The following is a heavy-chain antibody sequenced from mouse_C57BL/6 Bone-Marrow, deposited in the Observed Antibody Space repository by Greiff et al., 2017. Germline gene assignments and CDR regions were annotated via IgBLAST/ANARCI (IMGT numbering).Heavy chain of an antibody. CDR1: GYTFTSYW. V-gene: IGHV1-55*01. Sequence: QVQLQQPGAELVKPGASVKLSCKASGYTFTSYWINWVKQRPGQGLEWIGDIYPGSGSTNYNEKFKSKATLTVNKSSSTAYMQLSSLTSEDSADYDCTTKCYWGQGTTLTGSS. CDR3: TTKCY. D-gene: IGHD1-3*01. CDR2: IYPGSGST. J-gene: IGHJ2*01.